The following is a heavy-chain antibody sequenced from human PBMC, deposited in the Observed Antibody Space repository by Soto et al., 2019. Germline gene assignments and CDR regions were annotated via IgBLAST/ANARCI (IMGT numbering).Heavy chain of an antibody. D-gene: IGHD1-26*01. J-gene: IGHJ4*02. CDR1: GSSIGTYY. CDR3: ARGVLSYIGRSDYXNY. V-gene: IGHV4-59*01. CDR2: IHYSGST. Sequence: SETLSLTCTVSGSSIGTYYWSWIRQPPGKGLEWIGDIHYSGSTDYNPSLKSRVTISVDMSKNQFSLKLSSVTAADTAIYYCARGVLSYIGRSDYXNYWGQGILVTVSS.